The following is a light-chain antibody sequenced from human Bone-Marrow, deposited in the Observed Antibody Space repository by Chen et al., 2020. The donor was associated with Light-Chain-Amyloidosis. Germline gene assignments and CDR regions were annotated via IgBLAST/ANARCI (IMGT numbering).Light chain of an antibody. Sequence: SYVLTQPSLVSVAPGQTATIACGGNNIGSTSVHWYQQTPGQAPLLVVHDDSDRPSGIPERLSGPNSGKTATLTSRRGEAGDEADYYCQVWDRSSDRPVFGGGTKLTVL. V-gene: IGLV3-21*02. CDR1: NIGSTS. CDR3: QVWDRSSDRPV. J-gene: IGLJ3*02. CDR2: DDS.